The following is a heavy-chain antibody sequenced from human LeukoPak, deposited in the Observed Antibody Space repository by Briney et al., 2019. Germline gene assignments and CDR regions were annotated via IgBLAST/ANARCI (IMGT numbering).Heavy chain of an antibody. J-gene: IGHJ4*02. D-gene: IGHD5-24*01. Sequence: GGSLRLSCVASGYTFGSYSIHWVRHAPGEGLEWVSSISSSGSYIYYADSVKGRFTISRDNAKNSLYLQMNSLRAEDTAVYYCAGCRDGYNSDYWGQGTLVTVSS. CDR2: ISSSGSYI. CDR1: GYTFGSYS. V-gene: IGHV3-21*01. CDR3: AGCRDGYNSDY.